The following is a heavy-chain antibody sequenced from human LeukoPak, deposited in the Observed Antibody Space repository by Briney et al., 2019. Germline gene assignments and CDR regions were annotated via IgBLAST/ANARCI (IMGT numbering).Heavy chain of an antibody. J-gene: IGHJ3*02. CDR3: ASLCGGDCYRAQDAFDI. D-gene: IGHD2-21*01. CDR1: GGSISSYY. V-gene: IGHV4-59*01. CDR2: IYYSGST. Sequence: PSETLSLTCTVSGGSISSYYWSWIRQPPGKGLEWIGYIYYSGSTNYNPSLKSRVTISVDTSKNQFSLKLSSVTAADTAVYYCASLCGGDCYRAQDAFDIWGQVTMVTVSS.